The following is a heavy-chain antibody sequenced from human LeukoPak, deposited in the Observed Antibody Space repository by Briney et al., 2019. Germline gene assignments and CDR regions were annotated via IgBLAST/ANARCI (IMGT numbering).Heavy chain of an antibody. D-gene: IGHD3-22*01. Sequence: SETLSLTCAVYGGSLSVYYWTWIRNTPEKGLEWLGEMNPSGSNNYNPSLKSRVTISVDTSKNQFSLTLSSVIAADTAVYYCARGRQDVTMIVVIMTAVSYYLDVWGKGTTVTVS. V-gene: IGHV4-34*01. CDR3: ARGRQDVTMIVVIMTAVSYYLDV. CDR2: MNPSGSN. J-gene: IGHJ6*03. CDR1: GGSLSVYY.